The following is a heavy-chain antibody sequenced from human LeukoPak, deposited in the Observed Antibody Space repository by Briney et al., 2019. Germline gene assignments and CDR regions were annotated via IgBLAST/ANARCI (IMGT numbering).Heavy chain of an antibody. Sequence: GGSLRLSCAASGFTFSSYWMHWVRQAPGKGLVWVSRINSDGSSTSYADSVKGRFTISRDNAKNTLYLQMNSLGAEDTAVYYCARVKAAHYDFWSGYYDAFDIWGQGTMVTVSS. D-gene: IGHD3-3*01. CDR1: GFTFSSYW. V-gene: IGHV3-74*01. J-gene: IGHJ3*02. CDR3: ARVKAAHYDFWSGYYDAFDI. CDR2: INSDGSST.